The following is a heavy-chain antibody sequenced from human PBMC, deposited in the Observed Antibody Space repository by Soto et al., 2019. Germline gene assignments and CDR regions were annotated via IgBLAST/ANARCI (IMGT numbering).Heavy chain of an antibody. CDR2: IYYSGST. D-gene: IGHD2-15*01. J-gene: IGHJ6*03. CDR1: GGSISSGGYY. Sequence: TLSLTCTVSGGSISSGGYYWSWIRRHPGKGLEWIGYIYYSGSTYYNPSLKSRVTISVDTSKNQFSLKLSSVTAADTAVYYCARGYCSGGSCRGYYYYMDVWGKGTTVTVSS. CDR3: ARGYCSGGSCRGYYYYMDV. V-gene: IGHV4-31*03.